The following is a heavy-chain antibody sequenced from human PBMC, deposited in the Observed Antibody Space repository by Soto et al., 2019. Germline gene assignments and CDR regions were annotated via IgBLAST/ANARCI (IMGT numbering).Heavy chain of an antibody. CDR2: INPNSGGT. D-gene: IGHD3-3*01. Sequence: ASVKVSCKASGYTFSAYYTHWVRQAPGQGLEWMGWINPNSGGTNYAQKFQGRVTMTSDTSINTAYMDLNSLRAEDTAVYYCARGYTVFGEVTRYHFDYWGQGIQVTVSS. J-gene: IGHJ4*02. V-gene: IGHV1-2*02. CDR3: ARGYTVFGEVTRYHFDY. CDR1: GYTFSAYY.